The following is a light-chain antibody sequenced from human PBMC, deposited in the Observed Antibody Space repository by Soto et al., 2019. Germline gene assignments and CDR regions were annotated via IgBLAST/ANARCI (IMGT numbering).Light chain of an antibody. CDR1: SSNIGAGYD. CDR3: QSYDISLSVSVV. J-gene: IGLJ2*01. Sequence: QSVLTQPPSVSGAPGQRVTISCTGSSSNIGAGYDVQWYQQLPGAAPRLLIFGNTNRPSGVPDRFSGSRSGTSASLAISGLQAADEADYYCQSYDISLSVSVVFGGGTKLTVL. V-gene: IGLV1-40*01. CDR2: GNT.